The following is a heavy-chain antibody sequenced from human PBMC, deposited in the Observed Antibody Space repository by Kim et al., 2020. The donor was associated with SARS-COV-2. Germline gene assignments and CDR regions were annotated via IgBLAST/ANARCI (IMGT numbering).Heavy chain of an antibody. V-gene: IGHV4-31*02. D-gene: IGHD3-9*01. CDR3: ASGYDILTHFDY. Sequence: YYNPSLKSRVTISVDTSKNQFSLKLSSVTAADTAVYYCASGYDILTHFDYWGQGTLVTVSS. J-gene: IGHJ4*02.